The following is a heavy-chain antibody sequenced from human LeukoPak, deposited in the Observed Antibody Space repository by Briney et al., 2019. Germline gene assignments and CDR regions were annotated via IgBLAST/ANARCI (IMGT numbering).Heavy chain of an antibody. CDR3: AKDFSGEDCSGGSCYYYYYMDV. V-gene: IGHV3-72*01. CDR1: GFTFSDHY. CDR2: TRKKANSYTT. Sequence: PGVSLRLSCAVSGFTFSDHYMDWVRQAPGKGLEWVGRTRKKANSYTTEYAASVKGRFTISRDDSKNSLYLQMNSLRAENTAVYYCAKDFSGEDCSGGSCYYYYYMDVWGKGTTVTVSS. J-gene: IGHJ6*03. D-gene: IGHD2-15*01.